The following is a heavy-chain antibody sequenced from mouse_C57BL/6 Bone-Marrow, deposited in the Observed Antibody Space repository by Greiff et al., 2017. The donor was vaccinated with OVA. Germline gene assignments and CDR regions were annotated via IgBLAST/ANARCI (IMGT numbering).Heavy chain of an antibody. CDR2: IHPNSGST. CDR1: GYTFTSYW. Sequence: QVQLQQPGAELVKPGASVKLSCKASGYTFTSYWMHWVKQRPGQGLEWIGMIHPNSGSTNYNEKFKSKATLTVDKSSSTAYMQLRSLTSEDSAVYYCARREAYYDFDYWGQGTTLTVSS. V-gene: IGHV1-64*01. D-gene: IGHD2-4*01. J-gene: IGHJ2*01. CDR3: ARREAYYDFDY.